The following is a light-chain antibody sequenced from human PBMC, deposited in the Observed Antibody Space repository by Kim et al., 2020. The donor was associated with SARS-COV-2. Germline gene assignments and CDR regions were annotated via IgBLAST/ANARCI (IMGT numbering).Light chain of an antibody. CDR1: SRDVGRYNY. CDR3: SSYAGSNNYV. Sequence: GQSVTSSCTGTSRDVGRYNYRSWYQQHPGKAPKLVIYEVSKRPSGVPDRFSGSKSGNTASLTVSGLQVEDEADYFCSSYAGSNNYVFGTGTKVTVL. V-gene: IGLV2-8*01. J-gene: IGLJ1*01. CDR2: EVS.